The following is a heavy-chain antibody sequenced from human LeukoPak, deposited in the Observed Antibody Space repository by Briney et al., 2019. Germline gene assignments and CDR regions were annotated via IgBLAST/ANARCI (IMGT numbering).Heavy chain of an antibody. CDR1: GFTFSSYA. V-gene: IGHV3-64D*06. CDR3: VKMITIHPPDAFDI. J-gene: IGHJ3*02. Sequence: PGGSLRLSCAASGFTFSSYAMSWVRQAPGKGLEYVSGISSNGGTTLYADSVKGRFTISRDNSKNTLDLQMSSLRAEDTAVYYCVKMITIHPPDAFDIWGQGTLVTVSS. CDR2: ISSNGGTT. D-gene: IGHD3-10*01.